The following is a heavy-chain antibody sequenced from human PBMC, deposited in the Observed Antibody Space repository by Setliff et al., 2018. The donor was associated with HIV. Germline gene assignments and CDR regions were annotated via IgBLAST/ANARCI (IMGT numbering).Heavy chain of an antibody. CDR3: ARDGVPIGFGELIDY. CDR1: GFSFSKYS. V-gene: IGHV3-7*01. Sequence: HPGGSLRLSCAAFGFSFSKYSMSWVRQAPGKGLEWVANIKEDGSATYYVESVRGRFTISRDNPNNLLYLQMDSLRAEDTAVYYCARDGVPIGFGELIDYWGQGTLVTVSS. D-gene: IGHD3-10*01. J-gene: IGHJ4*02. CDR2: IKEDGSAT.